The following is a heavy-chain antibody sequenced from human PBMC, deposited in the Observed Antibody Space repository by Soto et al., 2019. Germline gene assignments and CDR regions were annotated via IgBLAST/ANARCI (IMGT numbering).Heavy chain of an antibody. J-gene: IGHJ4*02. CDR3: TRAPNYYGSGSYSGY. CDR2: IRSKAYGGTT. V-gene: IGHV3-49*03. Sequence: GGSLRLSCTASGFTFGDYAMSWFRQAPGKGLEWVGFIRSKAYGGTTEYAASVKGRFTISRDDSKSIAYLQMNSLKTEDTAVYYCTRAPNYYGSGSYSGYWGQGTLVTVSS. D-gene: IGHD3-10*01. CDR1: GFTFGDYA.